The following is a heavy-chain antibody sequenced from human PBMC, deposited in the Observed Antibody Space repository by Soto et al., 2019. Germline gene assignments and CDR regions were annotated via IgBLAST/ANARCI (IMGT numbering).Heavy chain of an antibody. CDR1: GYTFTSYG. CDR3: ASESRRESAISGYSGISWHFDD. D-gene: IGHD3-22*01. CDR2: ISAYNGNT. J-gene: IGHJ4*02. V-gene: IGHV1-18*01. Sequence: QVQLVQSGAEVKKPGASVKVSCKASGYTFTSYGISWVRQAPGQGLEWMGWISAYNGNTNYAQKLQGRVTMTTDTSARPAYVELRSLRSDDTAVYYCASESRRESAISGYSGISWHFDDWGQGTLVTVSS.